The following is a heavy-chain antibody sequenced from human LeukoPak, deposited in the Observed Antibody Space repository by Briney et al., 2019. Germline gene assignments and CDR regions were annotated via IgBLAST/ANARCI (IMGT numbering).Heavy chain of an antibody. CDR1: GGSISSSSYY. J-gene: IGHJ4*02. CDR3: ARDPGTVTNRFDY. Sequence: SETLSLTCTVSGGSISSSSYYWSWVRQPAGKGLEWIGRIYTSGSTNYNPSLKSRVTMSVDTSKNQFSLKLGSVTAADTAVYYCARDPGTVTNRFDYWGQGTLVTVSS. V-gene: IGHV4-61*02. D-gene: IGHD4-17*01. CDR2: IYTSGST.